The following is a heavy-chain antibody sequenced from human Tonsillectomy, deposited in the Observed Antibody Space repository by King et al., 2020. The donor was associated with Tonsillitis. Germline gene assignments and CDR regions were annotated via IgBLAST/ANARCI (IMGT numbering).Heavy chain of an antibody. CDR3: ARDLYYYDSSSGYYYLDVFHI. J-gene: IGHJ3*02. D-gene: IGHD3-22*01. CDR2: IKQDGSDK. V-gene: IGHV3-7*01. Sequence: VQLVESGGGLVQPGGSLRLSCAASGFTFSTYWMSWVRQAPGKGLEWVASIKQDGSDKDYVDSVKGRFTISRDNAKNSLYLQMNSLGAEDTAVYYCARDLYYYDSSSGYYYLDVFHIWGQGTMVTVSS. CDR1: GFTFSTYW.